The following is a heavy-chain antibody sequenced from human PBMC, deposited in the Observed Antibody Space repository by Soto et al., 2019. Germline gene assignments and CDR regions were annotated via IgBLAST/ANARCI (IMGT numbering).Heavy chain of an antibody. Sequence: QVHLVESGGGVVQPGRSLRLSCAASGFTFSDYPMHWVRQAPGKGLEWVALISFDGSYKDHADSVRGRFTISTDNSKNTVYLQMNSLRPDDTAVYYCARGPMVRGSYHFDYWGQGALVTVSS. J-gene: IGHJ4*02. D-gene: IGHD3-10*01. V-gene: IGHV3-30-3*01. CDR3: ARGPMVRGSYHFDY. CDR1: GFTFSDYP. CDR2: ISFDGSYK.